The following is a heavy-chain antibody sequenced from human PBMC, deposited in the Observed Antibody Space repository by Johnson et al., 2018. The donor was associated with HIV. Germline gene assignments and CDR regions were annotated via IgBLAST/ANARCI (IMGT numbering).Heavy chain of an antibody. D-gene: IGHD3-22*01. CDR1: GFTFRDYY. J-gene: IGHJ3*02. V-gene: IGHV3-11*04. CDR2: ISSSGNTI. CDR3: AREGSSGYYDAFDI. Sequence: QVHLVESGGDLVKPGGSLRLSCAASGFTFRDYYMSWVRQAPGKGLEWVSYISSSGNTIYYADSVKGRFTISRDNAKNSLYLQMNSLRAEDTAVYYCAREGSSGYYDAFDIWGQGTMVTVSS.